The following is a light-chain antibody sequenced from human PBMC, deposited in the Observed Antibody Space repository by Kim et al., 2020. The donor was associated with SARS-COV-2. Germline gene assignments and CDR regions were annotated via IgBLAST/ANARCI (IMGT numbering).Light chain of an antibody. CDR1: QSVSSY. Sequence: EIVLTQSPATLSLSPGERATLSCRASQSVSSYLAWYQQKPGQAPRLLIYDASTGATGIPARFSGSGSGTDFTLTISSLEPGDFAVYYCQQRRNWPFTFGGGTKVDIK. CDR3: QQRRNWPFT. CDR2: DAS. J-gene: IGKJ4*01. V-gene: IGKV3-11*01.